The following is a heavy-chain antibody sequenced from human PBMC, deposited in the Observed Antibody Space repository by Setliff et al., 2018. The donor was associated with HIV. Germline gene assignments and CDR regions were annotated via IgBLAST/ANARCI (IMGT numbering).Heavy chain of an antibody. CDR1: GGTFSSYA. J-gene: IGHJ6*02. V-gene: IGHV1-69*10. D-gene: IGHD2-15*01. CDR2: IIPILGIA. CDR3: ARDQSGGGGSVYYYYGMDV. Sequence: GASVKVSCKASGGTFSSYAISWVRQAPGQGLEWMGGIIPILGIANYAQKFQGRVTITADKSTSTAYMELSSLRSEDTAVYYCARDQSGGGGSVYYYYGMDVWGQGTTVTVSS.